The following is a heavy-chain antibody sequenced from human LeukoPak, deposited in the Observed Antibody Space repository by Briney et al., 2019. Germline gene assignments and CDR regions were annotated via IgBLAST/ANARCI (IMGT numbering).Heavy chain of an antibody. CDR1: GDSISSSSYY. CDR2: IYYSGRT. V-gene: IGHV4-39*01. CDR3: ARRRYYDSTGFLD. J-gene: IGHJ1*01. D-gene: IGHD3-16*01. Sequence: SETLSLTCSVSGDSISSSSYYWGWVRQPPGKWLEWIGDIYYSGRTYYDSSLKSRLTIGIDTSKNEFSLTLRSVTATDTAVYYCARRRYYDSTGFLDWGQGTLVSVSP.